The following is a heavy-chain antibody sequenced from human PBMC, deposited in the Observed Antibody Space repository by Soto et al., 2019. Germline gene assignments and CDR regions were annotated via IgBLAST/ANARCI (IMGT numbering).Heavy chain of an antibody. D-gene: IGHD1-1*01. CDR3: VGGGKRFHDLFDY. CDR2: ISYDGSNK. CDR1: GFTFSSYA. Sequence: GGSLRLSCAASGFTFSSYAMHWVRQAPGKGLEWVAVISYDGSNKYYADSVKGRFTISRDNSKNTLYLQMNSLRAEDTAVYYCVGGGKRFHDLFDYWGQGTLVTVSS. J-gene: IGHJ4*02. V-gene: IGHV3-30-3*01.